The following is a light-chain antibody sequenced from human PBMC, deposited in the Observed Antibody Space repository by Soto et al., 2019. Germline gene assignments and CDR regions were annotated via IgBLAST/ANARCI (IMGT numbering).Light chain of an antibody. CDR3: VLHLGSGIVL. Sequence: QSALTQPPSASGSPGQSVTISCTGTSSDVGGYNYVSWYQQYPGKAPKLIIYEVTKRPSEVPDRFSGSILGNKAALTIAGAQAEDESDYYCVLHLGSGIVLFGGGTKLTVL. CDR2: EVT. CDR1: SSDVGGYNY. V-gene: IGLV2-8*01. J-gene: IGLJ2*01.